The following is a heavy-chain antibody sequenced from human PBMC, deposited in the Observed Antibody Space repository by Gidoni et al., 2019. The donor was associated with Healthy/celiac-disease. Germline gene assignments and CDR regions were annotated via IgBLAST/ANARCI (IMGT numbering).Heavy chain of an antibody. CDR3: AVSGYHDY. Sequence: QVQLVESGGGVVQPGRSLSLSCAAAGFTFRSYAMHWVRQAPGKGLEWVAVISYDGSNKYYADSVKGRFTISRDNSKNTLYLQMNSLRAEDTAVYYCAVSGYHDYWGQGTLATVSS. CDR2: ISYDGSNK. D-gene: IGHD3-22*01. V-gene: IGHV3-30-3*01. CDR1: GFTFRSYA. J-gene: IGHJ4*02.